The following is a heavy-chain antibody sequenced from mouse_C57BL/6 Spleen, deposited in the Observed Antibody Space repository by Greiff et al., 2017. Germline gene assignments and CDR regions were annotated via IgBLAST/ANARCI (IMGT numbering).Heavy chain of an antibody. CDR3: ARGSNYWYFDV. D-gene: IGHD1-1*01. Sequence: EVQRVESGGGLVQPGGSLSLSCAASGFTFTDYYMSWVRQPPGKALEWLGFIRNKANGYTTEYSASVKGRFTISRDNSQSILYLQMNALRAEDSATYYCARGSNYWYFDVWSTGTTVTVSS. CDR2: IRNKANGYTT. J-gene: IGHJ1*03. V-gene: IGHV7-3*01. CDR1: GFTFTDYY.